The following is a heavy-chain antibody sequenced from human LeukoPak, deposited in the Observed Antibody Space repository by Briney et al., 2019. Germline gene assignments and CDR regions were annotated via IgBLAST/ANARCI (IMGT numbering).Heavy chain of an antibody. CDR2: ISYDGSNK. D-gene: IGHD3-3*01. V-gene: IGHV3-30-3*01. Sequence: GRSLRLSCAASGFTFSSYAMHWVRQAPGKGLEWVAVISYDGSNKYYVDSVKGRFTISRDNSKNTLYLQMNSLRAEDTAVYYCARDYDFWSGYYPIAYGMDVWGQGTTVTVSS. CDR3: ARDYDFWSGYYPIAYGMDV. CDR1: GFTFSSYA. J-gene: IGHJ6*02.